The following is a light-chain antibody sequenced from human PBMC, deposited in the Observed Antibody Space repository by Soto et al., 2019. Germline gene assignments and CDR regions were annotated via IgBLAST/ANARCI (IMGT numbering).Light chain of an antibody. CDR2: WAS. CDR1: QSVLYSSNNKNY. V-gene: IGKV4-1*01. Sequence: DIVMTQSPDSLAVSLGERATINCKSSQSVLYSSNNKNYLAWYQQKPGQPPKLLIYWASTRESGVPDRFSGSGSGTDFPLTISSLQAEDVAVYYCQQYYSPWTFVQGTKVELK. CDR3: QQYYSPWT. J-gene: IGKJ1*01.